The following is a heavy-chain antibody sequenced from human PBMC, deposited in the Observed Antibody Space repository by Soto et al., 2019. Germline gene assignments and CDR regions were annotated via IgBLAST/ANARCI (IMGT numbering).Heavy chain of an antibody. CDR1: GDTFSFYS. D-gene: IGHD3-10*01. Sequence: QVQLVQSGAEVKRPGSSVKVSCKASGDTFSFYSITWVRQAPGLGLEWMGRVNPILSMSNNAQRFQGRVTMTADKSTSTAYMGLSGLRSEDTAMYYCATSYGAGYRAFDYWGQGALVTVSS. V-gene: IGHV1-69*04. CDR3: ATSYGAGYRAFDY. J-gene: IGHJ4*02. CDR2: VNPILSMS.